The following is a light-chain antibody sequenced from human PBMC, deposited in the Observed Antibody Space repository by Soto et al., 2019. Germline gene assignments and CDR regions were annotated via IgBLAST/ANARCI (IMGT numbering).Light chain of an antibody. CDR1: PGISSW. CDR3: QQTTSFPLT. J-gene: IGKJ4*01. Sequence: DIQMTQSPSFVSASVGDRVTITCRASPGISSWLAWYQHKPGRAPKLLIHAASSLASGVPSRFSGSRSGTDFTLTISSQQPEDFATYYCQQTTSFPLTFGGGTKVEIK. CDR2: AAS. V-gene: IGKV1-12*01.